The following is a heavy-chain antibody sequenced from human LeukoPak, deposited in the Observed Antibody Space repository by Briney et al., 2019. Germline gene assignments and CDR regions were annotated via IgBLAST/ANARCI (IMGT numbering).Heavy chain of an antibody. J-gene: IGHJ4*02. CDR3: ARGVDTAMAHFDY. V-gene: IGHV4-34*01. Sequence: SETLSLTCTVSGGSISSYYWSWIRQPPGKGLEWIGEINHSGSTNYNPSLKSRVTISVDTSKNQFSLKLSSVTAADTAVYYCARGVDTAMAHFDYWGQGTLVTVSS. CDR2: INHSGST. CDR1: GGSISSYY. D-gene: IGHD5-18*01.